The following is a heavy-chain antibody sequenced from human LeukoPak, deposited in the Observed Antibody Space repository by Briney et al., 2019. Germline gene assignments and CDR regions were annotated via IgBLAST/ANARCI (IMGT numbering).Heavy chain of an antibody. J-gene: IGHJ6*02. Sequence: SVRVSCKASGGTFSSYAISWVRQAPGQGLEWMGGIIPIFGTANYAQKFQGRVTITADESTSTAYMELSSLRSEDTAVYYCARGSYYGSGSHPDVWGQGTTVTVSS. CDR3: ARGSYYGSGSHPDV. CDR1: GGTFSSYA. V-gene: IGHV1-69*13. CDR2: IIPIFGTA. D-gene: IGHD3-10*01.